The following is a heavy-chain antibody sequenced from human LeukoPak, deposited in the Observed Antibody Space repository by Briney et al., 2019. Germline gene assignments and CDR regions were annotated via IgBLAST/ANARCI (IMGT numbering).Heavy chain of an antibody. CDR3: VRQKLELRDYYYMDV. D-gene: IGHD1-7*01. J-gene: IGHJ6*03. Sequence: GASVKVSCKASGDTFTSYDINRVRQATGQGLEWMGWMNPNSGNTGYAQKFQGRVAMTRNTSISTAYMELSSLRSEDTAVYYCVRQKLELRDYYYMDVWGKETTVTVSS. CDR1: GDTFTSYD. CDR2: MNPNSGNT. V-gene: IGHV1-8*01.